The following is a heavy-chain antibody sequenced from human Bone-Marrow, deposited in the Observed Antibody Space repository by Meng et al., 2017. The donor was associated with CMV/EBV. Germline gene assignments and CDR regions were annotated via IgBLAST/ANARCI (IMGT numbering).Heavy chain of an antibody. V-gene: IGHV4-59*01. D-gene: IGHD5-24*01. Sequence: GSLRLSCTVSGGSISSYYWSWIRQLPGKGLEWIGYIYYSGSTNYNPSLKSRVTVSVDTSKNQFSLKLSSVTAADTAVYYCRIVEMATSEDYWGQGTLVTVSS. J-gene: IGHJ4*02. CDR2: IYYSGST. CDR1: GGSISSYY. CDR3: RIVEMATSEDY.